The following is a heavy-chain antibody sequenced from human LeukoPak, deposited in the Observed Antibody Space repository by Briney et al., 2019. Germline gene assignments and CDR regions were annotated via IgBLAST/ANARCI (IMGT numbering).Heavy chain of an antibody. CDR1: GGSINSYSYY. Sequence: SETLSLTCTVSGGSINSYSYYWGWIRQPPGKGLEWIGSIYYTGSTYYNPSLKSRVTISVDTSKNQFSLKLSSVTAADTAVYYCATGGIEQQLDDAFDIWGQGTMVTVSS. CDR2: IYYTGST. V-gene: IGHV4-39*07. J-gene: IGHJ3*02. D-gene: IGHD6-13*01. CDR3: ATGGIEQQLDDAFDI.